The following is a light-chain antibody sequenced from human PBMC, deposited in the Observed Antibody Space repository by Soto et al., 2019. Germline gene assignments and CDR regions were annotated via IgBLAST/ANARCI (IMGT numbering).Light chain of an antibody. Sequence: DIQMTQSPSSLSASVGDRVNITCRASQGITNYLNWYQQKLGQAPRLLIYAASTLESGVPSRFSGSGSETDFTLTITSLQPEDFATYSCQQTYRTPLTFGGGTKVDIK. CDR2: AAS. V-gene: IGKV1-39*01. CDR1: QGITNY. CDR3: QQTYRTPLT. J-gene: IGKJ4*01.